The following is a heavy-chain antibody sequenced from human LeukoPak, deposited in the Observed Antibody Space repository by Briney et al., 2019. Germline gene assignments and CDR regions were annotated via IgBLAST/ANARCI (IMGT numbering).Heavy chain of an antibody. CDR3: AKDDGGSYYIYYYYMDV. Sequence: GGSLRLSCAASGFTFSSYSMNWVRQAPGKGLEWVSSISSSSSYIYYADSVKGRFTISRDNAKNTLYLQMNSLRAEDTAVYYCAKDDGGSYYIYYYYMDVWGKGTTVTISS. J-gene: IGHJ6*03. CDR1: GFTFSSYS. CDR2: ISSSSSYI. D-gene: IGHD1-26*01. V-gene: IGHV3-21*04.